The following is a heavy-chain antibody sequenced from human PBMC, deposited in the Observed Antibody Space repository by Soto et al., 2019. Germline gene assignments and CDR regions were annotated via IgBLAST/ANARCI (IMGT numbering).Heavy chain of an antibody. CDR3: AINTKSAAGADYYGLDV. CDR1: GFTFGDRY. CDR2: ISSSGFTI. D-gene: IGHD4-17*01. Sequence: PGGSLRLSCATSGFTFGDRYMSWIRQAPGKGLEWVSYISSSGFTIYYADSVKGRFTISRDNANDSLYLQMNSLRAEDTAVYYCAINTKSAAGADYYGLDVWGHGTTVIVSS. V-gene: IGHV3-11*01. J-gene: IGHJ6*02.